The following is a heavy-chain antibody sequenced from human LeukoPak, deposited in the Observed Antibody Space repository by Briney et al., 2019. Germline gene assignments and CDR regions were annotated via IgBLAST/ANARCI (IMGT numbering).Heavy chain of an antibody. Sequence: GASVKVSCKASGYHFTGYHVHWVRQAPGQGLEWMGRISTDSGDADIAQKFQGRVTMTRDTSISTAYMELSRLRSDDTAVYYCARVVYYYGSGSYYDFDYWGQGTLVTVSS. CDR2: ISTDSGDA. CDR3: ARVVYYYGSGSYYDFDY. J-gene: IGHJ4*02. V-gene: IGHV1-2*02. D-gene: IGHD3-10*01. CDR1: GYHFTGYH.